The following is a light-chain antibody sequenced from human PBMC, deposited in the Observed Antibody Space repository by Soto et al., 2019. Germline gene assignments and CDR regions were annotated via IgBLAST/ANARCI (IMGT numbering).Light chain of an antibody. Sequence: ENVLTQSPGTLSLSPGERATLSCRASQSVPGTSPAWYQQRPGQAPRLLIHGASNRATGIPDRFSGSGSGTDFTLTISRLEPEDFAVYYCQQDGSFGVTFGGGTKVEIK. CDR1: QSVPGTS. J-gene: IGKJ4*01. V-gene: IGKV3-20*01. CDR3: QQDGSFGVT. CDR2: GAS.